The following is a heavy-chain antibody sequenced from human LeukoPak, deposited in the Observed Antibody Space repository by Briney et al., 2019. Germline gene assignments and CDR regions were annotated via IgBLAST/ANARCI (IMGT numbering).Heavy chain of an antibody. CDR1: GYTFTSYY. D-gene: IGHD2-15*01. J-gene: IGHJ4*02. V-gene: IGHV1-46*01. Sequence: ASVKVSCKASGYTFTSYYMHWARQAPGQGLEWMGIINPSGGSTSYAQKFQGRVTMTRDTSTSTVYMELSSLRSEDTAVYYCARVRGYCSGGSCRGGFDYWGQGTLVTVSS. CDR2: INPSGGST. CDR3: ARVRGYCSGGSCRGGFDY.